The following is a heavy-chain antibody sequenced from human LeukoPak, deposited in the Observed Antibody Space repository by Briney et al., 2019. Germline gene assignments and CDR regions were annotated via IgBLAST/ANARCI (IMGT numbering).Heavy chain of an antibody. D-gene: IGHD3-9*01. CDR3: ARGLTIYDILTAYYTFPYFDY. V-gene: IGHV4-59*01. CDR2: IYYSGST. J-gene: IGHJ4*02. Sequence: SETLSLTCSVSGGSMSSYYWSWIRQPPGKGLEWIGYIYYSGSTNYNPSRKSRVTISVDTSKNQFSLNLSSVTAADTAVYYCARGLTIYDILTAYYTFPYFDYWGQGTLVTVSS. CDR1: GGSMSSYY.